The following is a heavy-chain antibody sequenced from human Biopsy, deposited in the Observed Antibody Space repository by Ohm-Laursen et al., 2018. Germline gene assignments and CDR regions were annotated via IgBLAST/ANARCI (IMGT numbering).Heavy chain of an antibody. CDR3: ARGGFFAYSTFDY. Sequence: SLRLSCAATGFRFSGYHMNWVRQAPGKGLEWLSYIKSDSSTIYYANSVKGRFTISRDNAKNSLFLQMNSLRAEDTAVYYCARGGFFAYSTFDYWGQGALVTVSS. J-gene: IGHJ4*02. V-gene: IGHV3-48*01. CDR2: IKSDSSTI. D-gene: IGHD4-11*01. CDR1: GFRFSGYH.